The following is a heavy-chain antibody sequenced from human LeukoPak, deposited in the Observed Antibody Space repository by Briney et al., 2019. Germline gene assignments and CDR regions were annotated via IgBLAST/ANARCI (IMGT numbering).Heavy chain of an antibody. J-gene: IGHJ5*02. D-gene: IGHD2-21*02. Sequence: ASVKVSCKASGYTFTSYGISWVRQAPGQGLEWMGWISAYNGNTNYAQKLQGRVTMTTDTSTSTAYMELRSLRSDDTAVYYCARGYCGGDYHFCRFDPWGQGTLVTVSS. CDR3: ARGYCGGDYHFCRFDP. V-gene: IGHV1-18*01. CDR2: ISAYNGNT. CDR1: GYTFTSYG.